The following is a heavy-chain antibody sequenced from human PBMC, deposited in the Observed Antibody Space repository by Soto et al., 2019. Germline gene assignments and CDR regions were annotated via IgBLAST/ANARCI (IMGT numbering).Heavy chain of an antibody. V-gene: IGHV3-30-3*01. J-gene: IGHJ5*02. CDR1: GFTFSSYA. CDR3: ARGTYMTTVTYNWFDP. D-gene: IGHD4-4*01. Sequence: GGSLRLSCAASGFTFSSYAMHWVRQAPGKGLEWVAVISYDGSNKYYADSVKGRFTISRDNSKNTLYLQMNSLRAEDTAVYYCARGTYMTTVTYNWFDPWAQGTLVTVSS. CDR2: ISYDGSNK.